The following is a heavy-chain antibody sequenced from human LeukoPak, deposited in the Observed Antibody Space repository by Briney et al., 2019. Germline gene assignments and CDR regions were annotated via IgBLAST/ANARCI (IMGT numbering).Heavy chain of an antibody. V-gene: IGHV3-23*01. CDR3: AKGGYSSSWYGGSYYYYYMDV. CDR1: GFTFSSYG. J-gene: IGHJ6*03. CDR2: ISGSGGST. Sequence: GGSLRLSCAASGFTFSSYGMSWVRQAPGKGLEWVSAISGSGGSTYYADSVKGRFTISRDNSKNTLYLQMNSLRAEDTAVYYCAKGGYSSSWYGGSYYYYYMDVWGKGTTVTISS. D-gene: IGHD6-13*01.